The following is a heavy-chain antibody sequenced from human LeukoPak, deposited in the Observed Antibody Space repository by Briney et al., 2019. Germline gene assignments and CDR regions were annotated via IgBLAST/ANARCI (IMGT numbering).Heavy chain of an antibody. J-gene: IGHJ5*02. Sequence: ASVKVSCKTSGYTFSSHYWHWVRQAPGQGLEWIGIINPSGGSSGATTYAQKFRGRVSMTRDMSTSTVYMEMSSLRSEDTAVYYCAREHATSALDHWGQGTLVTVSS. D-gene: IGHD2-2*01. CDR1: GYTFSSHY. CDR2: INPSGGSSGAT. CDR3: AREHATSALDH. V-gene: IGHV1-46*01.